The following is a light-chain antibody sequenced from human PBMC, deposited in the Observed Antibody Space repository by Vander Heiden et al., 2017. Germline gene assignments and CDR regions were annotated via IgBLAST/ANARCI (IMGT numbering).Light chain of an antibody. J-gene: IGLJ1*01. V-gene: IGLV1-40*01. CDR2: GNN. CDR1: SSNIGAGYD. CDR3: QSYDSGPYV. Sequence: QSVLTQPPSVSGAPGQRVTISCTGTSSNIGAGYDVYWYQQLPGTAPKLLIYGNNNRPSGVPDRFSGSKSGTSAPLAITGLQAEDEADYYCQSYDSGPYVFGTGTRVTVL.